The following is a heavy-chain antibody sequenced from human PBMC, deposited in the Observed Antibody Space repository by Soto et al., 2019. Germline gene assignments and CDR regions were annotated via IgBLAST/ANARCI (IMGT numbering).Heavy chain of an antibody. D-gene: IGHD1-26*01. CDR1: GYTFTSYG. V-gene: IGHV1-18*01. CDR3: ARDDFQWELRLYYYYGMDV. Sequence: ASVKVSCKASGYTFTSYGISWVRQAPGQGLEWMGWISAYNGNTNYAQKLQGRVTMTTDTSTSTAYMELRSLRSDDTAVYYCARDDFQWELRLYYYYGMDVWGQGTTVTVSS. CDR2: ISAYNGNT. J-gene: IGHJ6*02.